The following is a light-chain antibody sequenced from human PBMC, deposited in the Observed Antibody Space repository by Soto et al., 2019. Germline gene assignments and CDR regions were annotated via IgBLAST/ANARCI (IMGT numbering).Light chain of an antibody. CDR3: AAWDDSLNEEV. Sequence: QSVLTQPPSASGTPGQRVTISCSGSSSNIGSNTVNWYQQLPGTAPKLLIYSNNQRPSGVPDRFSGSKSGTSASLAISGLQSEDEADYYCAAWDDSLNEEVFGTGPKVTVL. V-gene: IGLV1-44*01. CDR2: SNN. J-gene: IGLJ1*01. CDR1: SSNIGSNT.